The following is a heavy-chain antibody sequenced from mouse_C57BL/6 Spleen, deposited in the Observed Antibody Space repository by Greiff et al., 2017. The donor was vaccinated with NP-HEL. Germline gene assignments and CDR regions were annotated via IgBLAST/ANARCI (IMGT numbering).Heavy chain of an antibody. D-gene: IGHD1-1*01. Sequence: EVQLVESGGGLVKPGGSLKLSCAASGFTFSSYAMSWVRQTPEKRLEWVATISDGGSYTYYPDNVKGRFTISRDNAKNNLYPQMSQLKSEDTAMYYCARENDGSRAMDYWGQGTSVTVSS. V-gene: IGHV5-4*01. CDR1: GFTFSSYA. CDR2: ISDGGSYT. J-gene: IGHJ4*01. CDR3: ARENDGSRAMDY.